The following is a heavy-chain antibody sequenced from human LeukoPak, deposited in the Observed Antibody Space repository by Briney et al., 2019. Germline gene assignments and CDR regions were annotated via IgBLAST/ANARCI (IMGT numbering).Heavy chain of an antibody. V-gene: IGHV4-4*07. J-gene: IGHJ5*02. CDR2: IYTSGST. Sequence: PSETLSLTCTVSGGSISNYYWSWIRQPAGKGLEWIGRIYTSGSTNYNPSLKSRVTMSVDTSKNQFSLKLSSVTAADTAVYYCAREGGTGTTDLWFDPWGQGTLVTVSS. D-gene: IGHD1-7*01. CDR3: AREGGTGTTDLWFDP. CDR1: GGSISNYY.